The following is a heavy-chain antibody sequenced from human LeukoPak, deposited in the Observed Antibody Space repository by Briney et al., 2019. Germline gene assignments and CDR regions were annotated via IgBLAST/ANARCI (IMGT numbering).Heavy chain of an antibody. CDR3: ARDPPLPDYYYGMDV. V-gene: IGHV4-39*07. Sequence: PSETLSLTCTVSGGSISSSSYYWGWIRQPPGKGLEWIGSIYTSGSTNYNPSLKSRVTMSVDTSKNQFSLKLSSVTAADTAVYYCARDPPLPDYYYGMDVWGQGTTVTVSS. CDR2: IYTSGST. J-gene: IGHJ6*02. CDR1: GGSISSSSYY.